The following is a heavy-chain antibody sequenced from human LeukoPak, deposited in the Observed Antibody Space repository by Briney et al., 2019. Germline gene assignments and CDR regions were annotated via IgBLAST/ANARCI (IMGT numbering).Heavy chain of an antibody. CDR1: GFTFSSYG. J-gene: IGHJ6*04. D-gene: IGHD1-26*01. V-gene: IGHV3-23*01. CDR2: ISGSGGST. CDR3: AKKWAIDV. Sequence: AGGSLRPSCAASGFTFSSYGMSWVRQAPGKGLEWVSAISGSGGSTYYADSVKGRFTISRDNSKSTLYLQMNSLRAEDTAVYYCAKKWAIDVWGKGTTVTISS.